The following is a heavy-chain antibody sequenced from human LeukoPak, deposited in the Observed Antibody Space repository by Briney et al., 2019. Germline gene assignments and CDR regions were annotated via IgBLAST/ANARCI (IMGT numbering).Heavy chain of an antibody. CDR3: ARDPPTALASGRQDY. Sequence: ASVRVSCTASGYTFTSYGFTWVRRAPGRGLEWMGWISAYNGDTNYAQKFQGRVTLTTDTSTSTAYMELRSLTSDDTAVYYCARDPPTALASGRQDYWGQGTLVTVSS. CDR2: ISAYNGDT. D-gene: IGHD5-18*01. V-gene: IGHV1-18*01. CDR1: GYTFTSYG. J-gene: IGHJ4*02.